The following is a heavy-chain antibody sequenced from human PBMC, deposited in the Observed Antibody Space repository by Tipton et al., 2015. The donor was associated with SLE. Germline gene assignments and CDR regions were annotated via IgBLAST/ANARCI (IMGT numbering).Heavy chain of an antibody. CDR3: ARVGLVAPAAISSGVDY. CDR2: IYYSGST. CDR1: GDSMSGFS. J-gene: IGHJ4*02. D-gene: IGHD2-2*02. V-gene: IGHV4-59*12. Sequence: TLSLTCTVSGDSMSGFSWSWVRQPPGKGLEWVGSIYYSGSTYYNPSLKSRVTISVDTSKNQFSLNLSSVTAADTAVYYCARVGLVAPAAISSGVDYWGQGTLVTVSS.